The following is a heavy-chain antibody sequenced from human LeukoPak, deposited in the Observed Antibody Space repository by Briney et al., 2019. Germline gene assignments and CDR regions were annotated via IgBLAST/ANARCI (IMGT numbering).Heavy chain of an antibody. J-gene: IGHJ3*02. CDR3: ARGWELLRSAFDI. CDR2: ISYDGSNK. V-gene: IGHV3-30*04. D-gene: IGHD1-26*01. Sequence: GGSLRLSCAASGFTFSSYTMHWVRQAPGKGLEWVAVISYDGSNKYYADSVKGRFTISRDNSKNTLYLQMNSLRAEDTAVYYCARGWELLRSAFDIWGQGTMVTVSS. CDR1: GFTFSSYT.